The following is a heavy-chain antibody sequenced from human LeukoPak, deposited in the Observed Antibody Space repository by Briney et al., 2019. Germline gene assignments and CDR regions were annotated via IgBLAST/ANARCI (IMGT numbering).Heavy chain of an antibody. Sequence: SVKVSCKASGNSISNYAVSWVRQAPGQGFEWMGRIIPIFGTADYAQKFQGRVTITADQSTSTTYMALSSLKSEDTATYYCTTRACHAGGCSSSFYYYYGLHFWGQGTTVSVSS. D-gene: IGHD3-16*01. V-gene: IGHV1-69*13. CDR3: TTRACHAGGCSSSFYYYYGLHF. CDR1: GNSISNYA. J-gene: IGHJ6*02. CDR2: IIPIFGTA.